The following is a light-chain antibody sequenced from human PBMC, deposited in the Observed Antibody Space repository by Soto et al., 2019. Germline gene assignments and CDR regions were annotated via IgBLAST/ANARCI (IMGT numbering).Light chain of an antibody. V-gene: IGKV1-5*01. Sequence: DIHMTQSPSSLSVSVGDRVTITCRTSQNINAWLAWYQQRPGQAPKLLIYDASSVQSGVPSRFSGSGSGTDFTLTISCLQSEDFATYYCQQYYSYPLTFGGGTKVDIK. CDR2: DAS. CDR3: QQYYSYPLT. J-gene: IGKJ4*01. CDR1: QNINAW.